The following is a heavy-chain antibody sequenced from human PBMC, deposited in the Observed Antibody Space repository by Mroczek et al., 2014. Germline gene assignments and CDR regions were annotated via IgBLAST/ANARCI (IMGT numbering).Heavy chain of an antibody. CDR3: ATVVPAAISTNWYFDL. J-gene: IGHJ2*01. D-gene: IGHD2-2*01. CDR2: ISYDGSNK. Sequence: QVQLQQSGGGVVQPGRSLRLSCAASGFTFSSYGMHWVRQAPGKGLEWVAVISYDGSNKYYADSVKGRFTISRDNSKNTLYLQMNSLRAEDTAVYYCATVVPAAISTNWYFDLWGLAPWSLSPQ. V-gene: IGHV3-30*03. CDR1: GFTFSSYG.